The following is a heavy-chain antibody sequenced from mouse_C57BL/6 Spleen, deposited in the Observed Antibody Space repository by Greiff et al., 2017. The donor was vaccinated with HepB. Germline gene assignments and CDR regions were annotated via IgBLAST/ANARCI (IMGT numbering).Heavy chain of an antibody. CDR3: ARQDYGSSYVGWYFDV. J-gene: IGHJ1*03. V-gene: IGHV1-42*01. D-gene: IGHD1-1*01. CDR2: INPSTGGT. CDR1: GYSFTGYY. Sequence: VQLQQSGPELVKPGASVKISCKASGYSFTGYYMNWVKQSPEKSLEWIGEINPSTGGTTYNQKFKAKATLTVDKSSSTAYMQLKSLTSEDSAVYDCARQDYGSSYVGWYFDVWGTGTTVTVSS.